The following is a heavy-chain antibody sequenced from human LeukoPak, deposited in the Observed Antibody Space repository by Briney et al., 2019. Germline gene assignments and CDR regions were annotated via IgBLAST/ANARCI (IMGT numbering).Heavy chain of an antibody. CDR2: ISGSGGST. V-gene: IGHV3-23*01. Sequence: GGSLRLSCAASGFTFSSYAMSWVRQAPGEGLEWVSAISGSGGSTYYADSVKGRFTISRDNAKNSLYLQMNSLRAEDTAVYYCARALGEWAPFDYWGQGTLVTVSS. J-gene: IGHJ4*02. D-gene: IGHD1-26*01. CDR1: GFTFSSYA. CDR3: ARALGEWAPFDY.